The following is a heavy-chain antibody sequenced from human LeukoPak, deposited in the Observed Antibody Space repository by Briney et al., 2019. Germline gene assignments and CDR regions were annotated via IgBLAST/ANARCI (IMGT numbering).Heavy chain of an antibody. CDR1: GYSFSMYW. D-gene: IGHD3-3*01. J-gene: IGHJ6*03. CDR2: IYPDDSDT. CDR3: AKAGRSGFVAHCYYYTDV. Sequence: GESLKISCKGSGYSFSMYWIVWVRQMPGKGLEWMGIIYPDDSDTRYSPSFQGQVTISADKSINTAYLQWSSLKASDTAMYYCAKAGRSGFVAHCYYYTDVWGKGTTVTVSS. V-gene: IGHV5-51*01.